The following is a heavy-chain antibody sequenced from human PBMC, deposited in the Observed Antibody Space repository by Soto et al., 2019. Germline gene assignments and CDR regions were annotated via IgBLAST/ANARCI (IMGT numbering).Heavy chain of an antibody. D-gene: IGHD6-19*01. V-gene: IGHV3-72*01. CDR3: ARASITVAGDY. CDR2: SKNKANSYTT. CDR1: GFTFSDHY. J-gene: IGHJ4*02. Sequence: EVQLVESGGGLVQPGGSLRLSCAASGFTFSDHYMDWVRQAPGKGLEWVGRSKNKANSYTTKYAASLKGRFTISRDDSKNSLYLQMRSLETEDTAVYYCARASITVAGDYWGQGTLVTVSS.